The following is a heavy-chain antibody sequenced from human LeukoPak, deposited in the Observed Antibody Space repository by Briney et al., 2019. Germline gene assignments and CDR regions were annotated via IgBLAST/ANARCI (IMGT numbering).Heavy chain of an antibody. CDR2: INPTGDST. V-gene: IGHV1-46*01. D-gene: IGHD4-23*01. CDR3: AREASGGYFDY. J-gene: IGHJ4*02. Sequence: ASVKVSCKASGYTFSGYYMHWVRQAPGQGLEWVRLINPTGDSTNYAQKFRGRVTMTRDASTSTVYMDLNSLTSEDTAVYYCAREASGGYFDYWGQGTLVTVSS. CDR1: GYTFSGYY.